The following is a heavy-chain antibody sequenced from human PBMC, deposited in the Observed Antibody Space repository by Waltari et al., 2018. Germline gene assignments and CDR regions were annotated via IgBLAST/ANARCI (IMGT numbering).Heavy chain of an antibody. V-gene: IGHV3-30*03. CDR3: ARDLSSPDAY. CDR2: ISSDGSLQ. Sequence: VQLVESGGALVQPGGSLRLPCGASGFSFSSYWMSWVRQAPGKGLEWVAVISSDGSLQYYRDSLRGRITISRDNSENTLYLQLNSLRFEDAAVYYCARDLSSPDAYWGQGTLVTVSS. D-gene: IGHD2-2*01. J-gene: IGHJ4*02. CDR1: GFSFSSYW.